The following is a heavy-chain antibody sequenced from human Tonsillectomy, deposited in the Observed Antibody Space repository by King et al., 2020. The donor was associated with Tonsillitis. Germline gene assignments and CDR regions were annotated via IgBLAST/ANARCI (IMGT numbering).Heavy chain of an antibody. Sequence: VQLQESGGDLVQPGGSLRLSCAASGFTFSSYAMSWVRQAPGKGLEWVSAISGSGGSTYYADSLKGRFTISRDNSNNTLYLQMNSLRAEDTAVYYCAKHNYYDISGYYPYWYFDIWGRGTLVTVSS. J-gene: IGHJ2*01. V-gene: IGHV3-23*01. CDR1: GFTFSSYA. CDR3: AKHNYYDISGYYPYWYFDI. CDR2: ISGSGGST. D-gene: IGHD3-22*01.